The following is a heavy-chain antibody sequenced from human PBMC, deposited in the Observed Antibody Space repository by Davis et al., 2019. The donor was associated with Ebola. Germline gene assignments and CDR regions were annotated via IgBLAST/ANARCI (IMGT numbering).Heavy chain of an antibody. D-gene: IGHD3-9*01. J-gene: IGHJ5*01. CDR2: INWNGASS. Sequence: GGSLRLSCGASGFTFDDYAMTWVRQAPGKGLEWVSGINWNGASSGYADSVKGRFTISRDNVKNSLYLRMNSLRVEDTALYHCARVNAATGYSRFDTWGQGTLVTVSS. CDR1: GFTFDDYA. CDR3: ARVNAATGYSRFDT. V-gene: IGHV3-20*01.